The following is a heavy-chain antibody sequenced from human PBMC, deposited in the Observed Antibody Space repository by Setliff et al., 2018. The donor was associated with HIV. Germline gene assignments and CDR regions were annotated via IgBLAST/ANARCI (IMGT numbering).Heavy chain of an antibody. J-gene: IGHJ4*02. Sequence: GGSLRLSCAASGFTFSTYSMVWVRQAPGKGLEWVSGIGGAYDGNTYHADSVKGRFTIFRENSKNILYLQMNSLRDEDTAVYYCARADYGDFVEYWGRGTLVTVSS. CDR2: IGGAYDGNT. CDR1: GFTFSTYS. V-gene: IGHV3-23*01. CDR3: ARADYGDFVEY. D-gene: IGHD4-17*01.